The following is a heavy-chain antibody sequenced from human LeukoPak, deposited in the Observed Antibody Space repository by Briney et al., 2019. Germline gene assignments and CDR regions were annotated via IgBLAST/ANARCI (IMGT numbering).Heavy chain of an antibody. Sequence: SSETLSLTCTVSGGSISSSSYYWGWIRQPPGKGLEWIGSIYYSGSTYYNPSLKSRVTISVDTSKNQFSLKLSSVTAADTAVYYCATSIIDLDYWGQGTLVTVSS. D-gene: IGHD3-10*01. V-gene: IGHV4-39*01. J-gene: IGHJ4*02. CDR1: GGSISSSSYY. CDR3: ATSIIDLDY. CDR2: IYYSGST.